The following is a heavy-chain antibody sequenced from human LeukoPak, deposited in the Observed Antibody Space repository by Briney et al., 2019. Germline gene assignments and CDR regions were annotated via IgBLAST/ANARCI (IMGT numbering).Heavy chain of an antibody. V-gene: IGHV3-74*01. CDR1: GFTFSNYW. D-gene: IGHD3-10*02. Sequence: GGSLRLSCVASGFTFSNYWIHWVRQAPGKGLVWVPRTNNDGSSTTYADFVKGRFTSSRDNAKNTLYLQMDSLRAEDTAVYYCTRSVFPYYFDCWGQGTLVTVSS. J-gene: IGHJ4*02. CDR3: TRSVFPYYFDC. CDR2: TNNDGSST.